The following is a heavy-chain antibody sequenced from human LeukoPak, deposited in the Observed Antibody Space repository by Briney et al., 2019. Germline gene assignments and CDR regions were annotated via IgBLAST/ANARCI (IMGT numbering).Heavy chain of an antibody. V-gene: IGHV3-30*18. CDR3: AKDGPRYSGTYCDY. J-gene: IGHJ4*02. CDR2: ISYEGSKQ. CDR1: GFPFNSHG. Sequence: GGSLRLSYAASGFPFNSHGMHWVRQAPGKGLEWLAVISYEGSKQYYADSVKGRFTISRDSSNNTLYLQMNSLRVEDTAVYYCAKDGPRYSGTYCDYWGQGTLVTVSS. D-gene: IGHD1-26*01.